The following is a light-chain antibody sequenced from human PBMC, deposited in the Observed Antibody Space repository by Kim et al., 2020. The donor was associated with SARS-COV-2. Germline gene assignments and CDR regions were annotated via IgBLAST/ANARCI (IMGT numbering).Light chain of an antibody. CDR1: QDIRND. CDR2: GAS. V-gene: IGKV1-17*01. Sequence: ASVGDRVTITCRASQDIRNDLGWYQQNPGRAPKRLIYGASSLQSGVPSRFSGSGSGTEFTLTISSLQPEDFATYFCLQHNTSPITFGQGTRLEIK. J-gene: IGKJ5*01. CDR3: LQHNTSPIT.